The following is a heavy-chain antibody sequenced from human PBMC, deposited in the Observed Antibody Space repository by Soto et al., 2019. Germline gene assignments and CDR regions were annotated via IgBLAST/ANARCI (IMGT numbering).Heavy chain of an antibody. CDR1: GFTFSSYW. D-gene: IGHD6-13*01. CDR3: ARDLIGAGIISIGWFDP. V-gene: IGHV3-7*05. Sequence: GGSLRLSCAASGFTFSSYWMSWVRQAPGKGLEWVANIKQDGSEEYYVDSVKGRFTISRDNAKNSLYLQMNSLRAEDTAVYYCARDLIGAGIISIGWFDPWGQGTLVTVSS. CDR2: IKQDGSEE. J-gene: IGHJ5*02.